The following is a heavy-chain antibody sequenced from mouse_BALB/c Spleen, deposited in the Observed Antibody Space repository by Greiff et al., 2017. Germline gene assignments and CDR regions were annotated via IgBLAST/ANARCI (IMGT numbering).Heavy chain of an antibody. J-gene: IGHJ4*01. Sequence: DVKLVESGGGLVKPGGSLKLSCAASGFTFSDYYMYWVRQTPEKRLEWVATISDGGSYTYYPDSVKGRFTISRDNAKNNLYLQMSSLKSEDTAMYYCARGIYDGYYYAMDYWGQGTSVTVSS. CDR2: ISDGGSYT. D-gene: IGHD2-3*01. CDR3: ARGIYDGYYYAMDY. CDR1: GFTFSDYY. V-gene: IGHV5-4*02.